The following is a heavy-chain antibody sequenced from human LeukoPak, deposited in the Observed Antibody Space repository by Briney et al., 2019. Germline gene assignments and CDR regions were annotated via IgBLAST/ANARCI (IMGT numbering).Heavy chain of an antibody. D-gene: IGHD3-9*01. Sequence: GWSLRLSCAAAGFTFSSYAMSWARQAPGKGLEWVSAISGSGGSTYYAASVKGRFTISRDNSKNTLYLQMNSLRAEDTAVYYCAKEGGYYDILTGYHYYFDYWGQGTLVTVSS. J-gene: IGHJ4*02. CDR3: AKEGGYYDILTGYHYYFDY. CDR2: ISGSGGST. V-gene: IGHV3-23*01. CDR1: GFTFSSYA.